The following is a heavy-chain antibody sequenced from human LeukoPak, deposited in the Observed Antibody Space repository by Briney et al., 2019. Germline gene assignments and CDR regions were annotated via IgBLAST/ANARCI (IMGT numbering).Heavy chain of an antibody. CDR2: ISSSSSTI. CDR3: ARPLGVWSGYYSPFDY. V-gene: IGHV3-48*01. Sequence: GGSLRLSCGTSGFSFTSYWMHWVRQAPGKGLEWVSYISSSSSTIYHADSVKGRFTISRDNAKNSLYLQMNSLRAEDTAVYYCARPLGVWSGYYSPFDYWGQGTLVTVSS. CDR1: GFSFTSYW. D-gene: IGHD3-3*01. J-gene: IGHJ4*02.